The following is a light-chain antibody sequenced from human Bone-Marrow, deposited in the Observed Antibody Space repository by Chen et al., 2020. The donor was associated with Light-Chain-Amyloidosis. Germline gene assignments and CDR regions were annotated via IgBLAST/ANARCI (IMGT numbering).Light chain of an antibody. J-gene: IGLJ3*02. CDR2: DDR. CDR1: NIGSTS. V-gene: IGLV3-21*02. CDR3: QVWDSSSDRPV. Sequence: SYVLTQPSSVSVAPGQTATIACGGNNIGSTSVHWYQQTPGQAPLLVVYDDRDRPSGIRDRLSGANSGDASTLTISRVEAGDEADYYCQVWDSSSDRPVFGGGTRLTVL.